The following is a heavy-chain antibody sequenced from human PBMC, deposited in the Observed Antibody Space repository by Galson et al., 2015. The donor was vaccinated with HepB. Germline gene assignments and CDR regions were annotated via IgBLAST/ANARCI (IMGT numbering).Heavy chain of an antibody. CDR2: IGTAGDP. Sequence: SLRLSCAASGFTFSSYDMHWVRQATGKGLEWVSAIGTAGDPYYPGSVKGRFTISRENAKNSLYLQMNSLRAGDTAVYYCARGKARVAASFLSSKGSDYGMDVWGQGTTVTVSS. D-gene: IGHD2-15*01. V-gene: IGHV3-13*05. CDR3: ARGKARVAASFLSSKGSDYGMDV. CDR1: GFTFSSYD. J-gene: IGHJ6*02.